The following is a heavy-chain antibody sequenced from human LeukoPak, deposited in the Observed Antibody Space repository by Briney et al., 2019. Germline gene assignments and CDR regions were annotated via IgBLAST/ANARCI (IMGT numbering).Heavy chain of an antibody. CDR1: GGSLSSYS. Sequence: SGTLSLTRTVSGGSLSSYSWSWIRPPPGRGLEGVGYIYYSGSTNYNPPLQSRVPISVDTSQNQFSLKLRSVPAEDTAVYYCAEDTVQRDSSGYYFVDAFDIWGQGTMVTVSS. CDR3: AEDTVQRDSSGYYFVDAFDI. V-gene: IGHV4-59*03. J-gene: IGHJ3*02. D-gene: IGHD3-22*01. CDR2: IYYSGST.